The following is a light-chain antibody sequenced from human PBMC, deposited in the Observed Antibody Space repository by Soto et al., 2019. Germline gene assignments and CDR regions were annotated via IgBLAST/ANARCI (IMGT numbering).Light chain of an antibody. V-gene: IGLV1-40*01. CDR1: SSNIGAGYD. CDR3: QSYDSSLSGYV. J-gene: IGLJ1*01. Sequence: QSVLTQPPSESGAPGQRVTISCTGSSSNIGAGYDVHWYQQLPGTAPKLLIFGYTSRPSGVPDRFSGSKSGTSASLAITGLQAEDEADYYCQSYDSSLSGYVFGTGTKLTIL. CDR2: GYT.